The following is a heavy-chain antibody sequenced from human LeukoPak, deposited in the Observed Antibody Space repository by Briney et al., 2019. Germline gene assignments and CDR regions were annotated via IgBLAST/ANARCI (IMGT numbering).Heavy chain of an antibody. Sequence: ASVKVSCKASGYTFTSYGISWVRQAPGQGLEWMGWISAYNGNTNYAQKLQGRVTMTTDTSTSTAYMELRSLRSEDTAVYYCARGPIEYYYDSSGYAFPYYYYGMDVWGQGTTVTVSS. CDR1: GYTFTSYG. V-gene: IGHV1-18*01. J-gene: IGHJ6*02. CDR3: ARGPIEYYYDSSGYAFPYYYYGMDV. D-gene: IGHD3-22*01. CDR2: ISAYNGNT.